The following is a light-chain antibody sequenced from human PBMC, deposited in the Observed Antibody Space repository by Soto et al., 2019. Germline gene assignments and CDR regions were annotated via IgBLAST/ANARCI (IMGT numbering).Light chain of an antibody. CDR3: CSSAGANTL. V-gene: IGLV2-23*01. CDR2: ESS. CDR1: SSDVGSYNL. J-gene: IGLJ1*01. Sequence: QSALAQPASVSESPGQSITISCTGTSSDVGSYNLVSWYQQHPGKAPKLLIFESSKRPSGVSNRFSGSKSGNTASLTISGLQAEDEADYYCCSSAGANTLFGTGTKGTVL.